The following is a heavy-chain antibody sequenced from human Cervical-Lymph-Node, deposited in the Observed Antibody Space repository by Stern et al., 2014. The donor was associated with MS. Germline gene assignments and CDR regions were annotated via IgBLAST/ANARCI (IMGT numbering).Heavy chain of an antibody. D-gene: IGHD2-15*01. Sequence: EVQLVESGGGFVQPGGSLRLSCAASGFTFSSYWMYWVRQAPGKGLVWVSRINSDERSTSYADSVKGGFTISRDNAKNMLYLQMNSLRADDTAVYYCARSILFDPWGQGTLVTVSS. CDR1: GFTFSSYW. CDR3: ARSILFDP. J-gene: IGHJ5*02. V-gene: IGHV3-74*01. CDR2: INSDERST.